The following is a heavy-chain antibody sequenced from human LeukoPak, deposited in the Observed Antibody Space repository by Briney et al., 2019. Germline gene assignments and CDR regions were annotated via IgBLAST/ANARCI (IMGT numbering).Heavy chain of an antibody. V-gene: IGHV4-34*01. Sequence: PSETLSLTCAVYGGSFSGYYWSWIRQPPGKGLEWIGEINHSGSTYYNPSLKSRVTISVDTSKNQFSLKLSSVTAADTAVYYCALMVRGKYDWFDPWGQGTLVTVSS. CDR1: GGSFSGYY. D-gene: IGHD3-10*01. J-gene: IGHJ5*02. CDR2: INHSGST. CDR3: ALMVRGKYDWFDP.